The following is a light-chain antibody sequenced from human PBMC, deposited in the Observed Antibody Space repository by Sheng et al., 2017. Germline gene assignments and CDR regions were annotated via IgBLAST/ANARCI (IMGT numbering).Light chain of an antibody. Sequence: AIRMTQSPSSFSASTGDRVTITCRASQGISSYLAWYQQKPGKAPKLLIYAASTLQSGVPSRFSGSGSGTDFTLTISCLQSEDFATYYCQQYNSYSITFGGGTKVEIK. CDR1: QGISSY. CDR2: AAS. V-gene: IGKV1-8*01. J-gene: IGKJ4*01. CDR3: QQYNSYSIT.